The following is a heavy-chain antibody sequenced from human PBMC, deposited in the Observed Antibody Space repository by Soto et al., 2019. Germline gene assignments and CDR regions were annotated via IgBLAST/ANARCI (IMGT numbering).Heavy chain of an antibody. CDR2: IKAYSGNT. V-gene: IGHV1-18*04. CDR3: AIANYGDDDY. J-gene: IGHJ4*02. Sequence: LVQSGAEAKKTGTSVKVSCKASGYTFSTSTISWVRQAPGQGLEWLGWIKAYSGNTNYAPKLQGRVTMTTDTSTSTAYLELRSLTNDDTAMYYCAIANYGDDDYWGQGTLVTVSS. CDR1: GYTFSTST. D-gene: IGHD4-17*01.